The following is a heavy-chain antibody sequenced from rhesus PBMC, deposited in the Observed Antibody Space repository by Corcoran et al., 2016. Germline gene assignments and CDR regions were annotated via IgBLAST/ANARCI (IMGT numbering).Heavy chain of an antibody. V-gene: IGHV1-138*01. J-gene: IGHJ4*01. CDR2: INPKTGGT. Sequence: QVQLVQSGAEVKKPGSSVKVSCKASGYTFTDYYMHWVGQAPGQGLEWMGEINPKTGGTNYAKNFQGRVTMTRDTSTSTAYMELSSLRSEDTAVYYCARTRRRLADFDYWGQGVLVTVSS. D-gene: IGHD6-31*01. CDR1: GYTFTDYY. CDR3: ARTRRRLADFDY.